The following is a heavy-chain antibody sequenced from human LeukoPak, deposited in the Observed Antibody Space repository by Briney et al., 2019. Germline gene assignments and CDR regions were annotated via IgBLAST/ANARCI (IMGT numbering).Heavy chain of an antibody. J-gene: IGHJ4*02. V-gene: IGHV4-38-2*02. CDR1: GYSISSGYY. CDR2: IYSSGST. D-gene: IGHD2/OR15-2a*01. Sequence: SETLSLTCTVSGYSISSGYYWGWVRQPPGKGLEWIGSIYSSGSTYYNPSLKSRVTISVDTSKNQFSLKLSSVTAADTAVYYCTRTFYRAAFDYWGQGTLVTVSS. CDR3: TRTFYRAAFDY.